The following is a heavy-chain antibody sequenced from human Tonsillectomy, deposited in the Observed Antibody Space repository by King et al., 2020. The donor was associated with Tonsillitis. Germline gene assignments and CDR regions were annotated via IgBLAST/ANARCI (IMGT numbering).Heavy chain of an antibody. CDR1: GDSVSSNRAA. J-gene: IGHJ6*02. CDR3: ARDYYDSSGYTYYYYGMDV. D-gene: IGHD3-22*01. Sequence: VQLQQSGPGLAKPSQTLSLTCAISGDSVSSNRAAWNWIRQSPSRGLEWLRRTYYRSKWFNDYAVSVKSRITINPDTSKNQFSLQLNSVTPEDTAVYYCARDYYDSSGYTYYYYGMDVWGQGTTVTVSS. V-gene: IGHV6-1*01. CDR2: TYYRSKWFN.